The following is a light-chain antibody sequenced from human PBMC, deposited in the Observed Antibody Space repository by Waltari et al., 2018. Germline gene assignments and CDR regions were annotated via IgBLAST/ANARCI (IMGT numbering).Light chain of an antibody. CDR2: DVS. V-gene: IGLV2-14*03. CDR1: SSDVGGYNY. J-gene: IGLJ2*01. CDR3: SSYTSSSTLVV. Sequence: QSALTQPASVSGSPGQSITISCTGTSSDVGGYNYVSWYQQHPGKGPKTMIYDVSNRPSGVSNRFSGSKSGNTASLTISGLQAEDEADYYCSSYTSSSTLVVFGGGTKLTVL.